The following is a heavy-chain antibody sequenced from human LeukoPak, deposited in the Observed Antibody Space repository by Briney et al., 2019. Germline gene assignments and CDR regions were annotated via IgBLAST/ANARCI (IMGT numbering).Heavy chain of an antibody. D-gene: IGHD2-8*02. Sequence: ASVKVSCKGSGYIFRNYGISWVRQAPGQGLEWMGWISAYNGNRNYAQNLQDRVTMTTDTSTSTAYMELRSLKSDDPAVYYCARDGLWCTGNKCYYYFGYWGQGTLVTVSS. V-gene: IGHV1-18*01. CDR2: ISAYNGNR. J-gene: IGHJ4*02. CDR1: GYIFRNYG. CDR3: ARDGLWCTGNKCYYYFGY.